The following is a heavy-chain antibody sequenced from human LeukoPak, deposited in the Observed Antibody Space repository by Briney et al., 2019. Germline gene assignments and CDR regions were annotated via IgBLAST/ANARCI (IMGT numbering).Heavy chain of an antibody. D-gene: IGHD5-18*01. V-gene: IGHV3-74*01. CDR2: INGDGSST. J-gene: IGHJ6*02. CDR1: GFTFSSYW. CDR3: ASGQGDTAMVPQGYYYYGMDV. Sequence: GGSLRLSCGASGFTFSSYWVHWVRQAGGKGLVWVSRINGDGSSTSYADSVKGRFTISRDNAKNTLYLQMNSLRAEDTAVYYCASGQGDTAMVPQGYYYYGMDVWGQGTTVTVSS.